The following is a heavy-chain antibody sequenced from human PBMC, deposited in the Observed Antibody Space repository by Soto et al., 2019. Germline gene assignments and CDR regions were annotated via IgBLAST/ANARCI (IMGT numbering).Heavy chain of an antibody. V-gene: IGHV4-61*01. CDR1: GGSVSSGSYY. Sequence: SETLSLTCTVSGGSVSSGSYYWSWIRQPPGKGLEWIGYIYYSGSTNYNPSLKSRVTISVDTSKNQFSLKLSSVTAADTAVYYCARGHSSSWYYYFDYWGQGTLVTVSS. CDR2: IYYSGST. D-gene: IGHD6-13*01. J-gene: IGHJ4*02. CDR3: ARGHSSSWYYYFDY.